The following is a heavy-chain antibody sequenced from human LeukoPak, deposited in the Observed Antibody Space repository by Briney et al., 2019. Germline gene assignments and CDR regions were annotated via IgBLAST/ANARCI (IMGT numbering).Heavy chain of an antibody. CDR1: GYTFTTYG. Sequence: ASVKVSCKASGYTFTTYGFVWVRQAPGQGLEWMGWINPNDGNTDYAPNLQGRVTMTTDTSTSTAYMELRSLRSDDTAVYYCARDRLDLVTTIIFDYWGQGTPVTVSS. CDR3: ARDRLDLVTTIIFDY. J-gene: IGHJ4*02. V-gene: IGHV1-18*01. CDR2: INPNDGNT. D-gene: IGHD5-12*01.